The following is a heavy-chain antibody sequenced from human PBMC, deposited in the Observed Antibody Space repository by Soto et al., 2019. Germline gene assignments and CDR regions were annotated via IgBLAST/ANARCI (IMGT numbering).Heavy chain of an antibody. D-gene: IGHD3-16*02. CDR2: IIPIFGTA. V-gene: IGHV1-69*12. CDR1: GGTFSSYA. CDR3: ARAGLLSGGVIGSLLAY. Sequence: QVQLVQSGAEVKKPGSSVKVSCKASGGTFSSYAISWVRQAPGQGLEWMGGIIPIFGTANYAQKFQGRVTITADEPTSTAYMELSSLRSEDTAVYYCARAGLLSGGVIGSLLAYWGQGTLVTVSS. J-gene: IGHJ4*02.